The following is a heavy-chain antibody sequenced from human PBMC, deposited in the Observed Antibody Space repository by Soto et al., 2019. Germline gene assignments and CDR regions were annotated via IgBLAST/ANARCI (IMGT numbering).Heavy chain of an antibody. D-gene: IGHD2-21*02. CDR2: IVASGGRT. V-gene: IGHV3-23*01. J-gene: IGHJ4*02. Sequence: GGSLRLSCAASGFTFGNYAMGWVRQAPGKGLEWVSGIVASGGRTFYADSAKGRFTISRDNSRSTLYLQMNSLRADDTAVYYCVKDLVVLSAIFDSWGRGTLVTVSS. CDR1: GFTFGNYA. CDR3: VKDLVVLSAIFDS.